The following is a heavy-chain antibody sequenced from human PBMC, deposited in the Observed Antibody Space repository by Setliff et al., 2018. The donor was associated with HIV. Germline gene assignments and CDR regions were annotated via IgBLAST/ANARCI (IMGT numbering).Heavy chain of an antibody. V-gene: IGHV4-34*01. J-gene: IGHJ6*03. CDR2: INHSGTT. CDR3: ARGAITMVRSPYYMDV. D-gene: IGHD3-10*01. CDR1: GGSFSGYY. Sequence: PSETLSLTCAVYGGSFSGYYWSWIRQSPGKGLEWIGEINHSGTTNYNPSLKSRVTISIETSKKQFSLKVTSVTAADTAIYYCARGAITMVRSPYYMDVWGKGTTVTVSS.